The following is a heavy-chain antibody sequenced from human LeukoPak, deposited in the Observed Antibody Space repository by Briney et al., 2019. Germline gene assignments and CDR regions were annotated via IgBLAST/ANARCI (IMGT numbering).Heavy chain of an antibody. CDR2: FSGSGGST. J-gene: IGHJ4*02. D-gene: IGHD6-6*01. CDR1: GFTFRNYE. Sequence: PGGSLRLSCAGSGFTFRNYEMSWVRQAPGKGLECISGFSGSGGSTYHADSVKGRFTISRDNSKNTLYLQMNSLRAEDTAVYYCARVGWAARPIDYWGQGTLVTVSS. V-gene: IGHV3-23*01. CDR3: ARVGWAARPIDY.